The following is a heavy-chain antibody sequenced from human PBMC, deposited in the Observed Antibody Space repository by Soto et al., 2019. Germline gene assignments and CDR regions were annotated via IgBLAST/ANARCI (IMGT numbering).Heavy chain of an antibody. CDR2: IIPIFGTA. V-gene: IGHV1-69*13. CDR1: GGTFSSYA. CDR3: ARPDRVTCSGCYYDYCYGMDF. Sequence: SVKVFCKASGGTFSSYAISWVRQAPGQWLEWMGVIIPIFGTANYAQKFQGRVTITADESPSTAYMELSSLRSEDTAVYYCARPDRVTCSGCYYDYCYGMDFWGQGTTVTVSS. J-gene: IGHJ6*01. D-gene: IGHD1-26*01.